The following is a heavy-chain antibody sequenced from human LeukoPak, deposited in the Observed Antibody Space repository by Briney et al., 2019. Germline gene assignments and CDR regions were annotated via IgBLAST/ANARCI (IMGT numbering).Heavy chain of an antibody. CDR2: INHSGST. CDR3: ARINCSSTSCSRSTFDY. CDR1: GGSFSGYY. D-gene: IGHD2-2*01. J-gene: IGHJ4*02. Sequence: SETLSLTCAVYGGSFSGYYWSWIRQPPGKGLEWIGEINHSGSTNYNPSLKSRVTISVDTYKNQFSLKLSSVTAADTAVYYCARINCSSTSCSRSTFDYWGQGTLVTVSS. V-gene: IGHV4-34*01.